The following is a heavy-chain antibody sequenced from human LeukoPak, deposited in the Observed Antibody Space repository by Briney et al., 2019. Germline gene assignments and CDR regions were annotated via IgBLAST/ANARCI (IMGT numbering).Heavy chain of an antibody. D-gene: IGHD3-3*01. V-gene: IGHV1-8*03. CDR1: GYTFTSYD. J-gene: IGHJ5*02. CDR3: ARGLSPEYYDFWSGYYSCWFDP. CDR2: MNPNSGNT. Sequence: ASVKVSCKASGYTFTSYDINWVRQATGQGLEWMGWMNPNSGNTGYAQKFQGRVTITRNTSISTAYMELSSLRSEDTAVYYCARGLSPEYYDFWSGYYSCWFDPWGQGTLVTVSS.